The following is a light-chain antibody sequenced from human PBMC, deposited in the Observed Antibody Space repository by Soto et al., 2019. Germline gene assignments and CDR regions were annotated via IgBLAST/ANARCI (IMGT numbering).Light chain of an antibody. CDR3: QQYGSSSWT. J-gene: IGKJ1*01. CDR1: QSVSSNF. V-gene: IGKV3-20*01. Sequence: EIVLTQSPGTLSLSPRERATLSCRASQSVSSNFLAWYQQKPGQAPRLLIYGASSRATGIPDRFSGSGSGTDFTLTISRLEPEDFAVYYCQQYGSSSWTFGQGTKVEIK. CDR2: GAS.